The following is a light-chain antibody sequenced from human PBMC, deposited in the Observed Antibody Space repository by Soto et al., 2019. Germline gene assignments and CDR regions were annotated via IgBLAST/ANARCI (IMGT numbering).Light chain of an antibody. CDR1: SSDVGDYNY. Sequence: QSALTQPASVSGSPGQSITISCTGTSSDVGDYNYVSWYQQHPGKAPKLMIYEVSYRPSGVSNRFSGSKSGNTASLTISGLQAEDEADYYCSSYTSSSTYVFGSGTKVTVL. V-gene: IGLV2-14*01. CDR3: SSYTSSSTYV. J-gene: IGLJ1*01. CDR2: EVS.